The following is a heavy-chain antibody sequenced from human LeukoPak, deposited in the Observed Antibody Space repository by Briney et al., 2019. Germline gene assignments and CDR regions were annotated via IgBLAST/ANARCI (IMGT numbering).Heavy chain of an antibody. D-gene: IGHD2-2*01. CDR2: ISAYKCNT. CDR3: ARDRPVYCSSTSCVPYYYYGRDV. Sequence: GASVKVSCKGSGYTFTSHGISWVRQAAGQGREGMGWISAYKCNTNYAQKLQGRVTMNTDTSTSTAYMELRSLRSDDTAVYYCARDRPVYCSSTSCVPYYYYGRDVWRQGTTVSVSS. J-gene: IGHJ6*01. CDR1: GYTFTSHG. V-gene: IGHV1-18*01.